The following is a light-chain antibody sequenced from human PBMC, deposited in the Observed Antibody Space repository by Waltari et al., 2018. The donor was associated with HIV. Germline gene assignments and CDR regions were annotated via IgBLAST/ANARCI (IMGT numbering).Light chain of an antibody. CDR2: GAS. Sequence: DIQMTQSPSSVSASVGARVTITCRASQAISTWLAWYQQKPGQAQTLLISGASTLQGGVPPRFSGSGSGSDVTLTINSLQPEDFATYYCHQTNSFPLTFGGRTKVQVK. CDR3: HQTNSFPLT. CDR1: QAISTW. J-gene: IGKJ4*01. V-gene: IGKV1D-12*01.